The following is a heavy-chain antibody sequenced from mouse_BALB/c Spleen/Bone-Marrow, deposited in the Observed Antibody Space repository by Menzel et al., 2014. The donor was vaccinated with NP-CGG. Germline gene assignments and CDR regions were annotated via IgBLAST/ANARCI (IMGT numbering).Heavy chain of an antibody. V-gene: IGHV7-3*02. CDR2: IRNKAYGYTT. CDR1: GFTFTDYY. Sequence: EVQGVESGGGLVQPGGSLRLSCTTSGFTFTDYYTSWVRQPPGKALEWLAFIRNKAYGYTTEYSASVRGRFTISRDNSQSILYLQMNTLRAEDSATYYCARFPMDYWGQGTSVTVSS. CDR3: ARFPMDY. J-gene: IGHJ4*01.